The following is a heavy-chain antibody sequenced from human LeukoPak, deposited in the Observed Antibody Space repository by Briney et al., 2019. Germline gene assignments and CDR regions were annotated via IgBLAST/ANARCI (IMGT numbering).Heavy chain of an antibody. J-gene: IGHJ3*02. Sequence: SQTLSLTCTVSGGSISSGDYYWSWIRQPPGKGLEWIGYIYYSGSTYYNPSLKSRVTISVGTSKNQCSLKLSSVTAADTAVYYCARDRVLGDYVWGSYRQGDAFDIWGQGTMVTVSS. CDR2: IYYSGST. CDR1: GGSISSGDYY. CDR3: ARDRVLGDYVWGSYRQGDAFDI. D-gene: IGHD3-16*02. V-gene: IGHV4-30-4*08.